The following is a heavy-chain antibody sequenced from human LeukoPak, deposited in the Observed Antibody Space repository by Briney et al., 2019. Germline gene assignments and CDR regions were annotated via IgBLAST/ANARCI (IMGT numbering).Heavy chain of an antibody. Sequence: ASVKVSCKASGYTFTSYYMHWVRQAPGQGLEWMGIINPSGGSTSYAQKFQGRVTMTRDMSTSTVYMELSSLRSEDTAVYYCARDSAMIVVALDAFDIWGQGTMVTVSS. CDR3: ARDSAMIVVALDAFDI. CDR2: INPSGGST. J-gene: IGHJ3*02. V-gene: IGHV1-46*01. CDR1: GYTFTSYY. D-gene: IGHD3-22*01.